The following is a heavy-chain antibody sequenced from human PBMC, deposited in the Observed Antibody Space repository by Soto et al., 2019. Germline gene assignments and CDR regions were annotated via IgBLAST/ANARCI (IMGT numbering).Heavy chain of an antibody. D-gene: IGHD1-26*01. V-gene: IGHV3-33*01. J-gene: IGHJ3*02. CDR3: AREGSEAPDAFDI. CDR1: GFTFSSYG. Sequence: QVQLVESGGGVVQPGRSLRLSCAAPGFTFSSYGMHWVRQAPGKGLEWVAVIWYDGSNKYYADSVKGRFTISRDNSKNTLYLQMNSLRAEDTAVYYCAREGSEAPDAFDIWGQGTMVTVSS. CDR2: IWYDGSNK.